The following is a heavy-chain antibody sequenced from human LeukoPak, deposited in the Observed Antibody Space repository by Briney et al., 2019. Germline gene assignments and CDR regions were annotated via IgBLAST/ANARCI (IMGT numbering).Heavy chain of an antibody. CDR2: LSGSGDRT. Sequence: GGSLRLSCAASGFTFSSYVMSWVRQAPGKGLEWVSTLSGSGDRTYHADSVKGRFTISRDNSKNTLYLQMNSLRAEDTAVYYCAKEQHPSVTFVFDYWGQGTLVTVSS. D-gene: IGHD4-17*01. CDR1: GFTFSSYV. V-gene: IGHV3-23*01. CDR3: AKEQHPSVTFVFDY. J-gene: IGHJ4*02.